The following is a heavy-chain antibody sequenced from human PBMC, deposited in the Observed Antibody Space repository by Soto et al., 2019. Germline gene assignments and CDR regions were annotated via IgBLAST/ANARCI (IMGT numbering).Heavy chain of an antibody. V-gene: IGHV3-23*01. J-gene: IGHJ4*02. CDR3: AKSLGGVMIDFDY. CDR1: GFTFSINA. D-gene: IGHD3-16*01. CDR2: IRGSAGST. Sequence: EVQLLESGGGLVQPGGSLRLSCAASGFTFSINAVSWVRQAPGKGLEWVSAIRGSAGSTYYADSVKGRFTISRDNSTHMLYLQMNSRRAEDTALYYCAKSLGGVMIDFDYWGQGTLVTVSS.